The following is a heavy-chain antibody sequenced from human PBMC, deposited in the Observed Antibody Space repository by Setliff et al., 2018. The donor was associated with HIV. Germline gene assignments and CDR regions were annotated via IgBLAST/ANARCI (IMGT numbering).Heavy chain of an antibody. J-gene: IGHJ4*02. D-gene: IGHD5-18*01. V-gene: IGHV4-39*01. CDR1: GGSISSSSYY. Sequence: PSETLSLTCTVSGGSISSSSYYWGWIRQPPGKGLEWIGSIYYSGSTYYNPSLKSRVTISVDTSKNQFSLKLSSVTAADTAGYYCASLDYSYGLDYWGQGTLVTVSS. CDR2: IYYSGST. CDR3: ASLDYSYGLDY.